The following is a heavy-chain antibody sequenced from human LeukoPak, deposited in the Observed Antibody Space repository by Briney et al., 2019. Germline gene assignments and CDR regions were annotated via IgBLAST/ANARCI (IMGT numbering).Heavy chain of an antibody. CDR1: GDSVSSSSNY. CDR2: IYYTGST. Sequence: KPSETLSLTCTISGDSVSSSSNYWGWIRQPPGKGLEWIGNIYYTGSTYYNPSLKSRLNISIDTSENQFSLKLSSVTAADTAVYYCARDSHYSSSSLYYYYYMNVWGKGTTVTVSS. CDR3: ARDSHYSSSSLYYYYYMNV. J-gene: IGHJ6*03. V-gene: IGHV4-39*07. D-gene: IGHD6-6*01.